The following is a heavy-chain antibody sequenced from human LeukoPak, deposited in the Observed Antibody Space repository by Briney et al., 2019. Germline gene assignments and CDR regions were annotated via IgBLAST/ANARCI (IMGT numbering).Heavy chain of an antibody. CDR3: GRVSCQYCGGDCYPIDY. J-gene: IGHJ4*02. D-gene: IGHD2-21*02. CDR1: GYTFTSYA. Sequence: ASVKVSCKASGYTFTSYAMNWVRQAPGQGLEWMGWINTNTGNPTYAQGFTGRFVFSLDTSVSTAYLQISSLKAEDNAVYYCGRVSCQYCGGDCYPIDYWGEGTLVTVSS. CDR2: INTNTGNP. V-gene: IGHV7-4-1*02.